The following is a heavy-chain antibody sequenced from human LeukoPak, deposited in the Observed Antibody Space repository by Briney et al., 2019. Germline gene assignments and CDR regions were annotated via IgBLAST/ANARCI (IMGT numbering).Heavy chain of an antibody. Sequence: PSETLSLTCTVSGGSISSGSYYWSWIRQPAGKGLEWIGRIYTSGSTNYNSSLKSRVTISVDTSKNQFSLKLSSVTAADTAVYYCARAKGYSSGWYATWAAFDIWGQGTMVTVSS. D-gene: IGHD6-19*01. J-gene: IGHJ3*02. CDR3: ARAKGYSSGWYATWAAFDI. CDR2: IYTSGST. V-gene: IGHV4-61*02. CDR1: GGSISSGSYY.